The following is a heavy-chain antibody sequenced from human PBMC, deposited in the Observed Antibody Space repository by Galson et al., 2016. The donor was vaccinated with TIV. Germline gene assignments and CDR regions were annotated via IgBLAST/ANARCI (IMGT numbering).Heavy chain of an antibody. J-gene: IGHJ6*02. Sequence: SLRLSCASSGFSVTSHYMSWVRQAPGKGLEWVSFVYSGGSTKYADSVKGRFTISRDSPKNTVFLQMNSLRAEDTAVYFCARPLSSADYFGMDVWGQGTTVTVSS. V-gene: IGHV3-53*01. D-gene: IGHD3-22*01. CDR1: GFSVTSHY. CDR2: VYSGGST. CDR3: ARPLSSADYFGMDV.